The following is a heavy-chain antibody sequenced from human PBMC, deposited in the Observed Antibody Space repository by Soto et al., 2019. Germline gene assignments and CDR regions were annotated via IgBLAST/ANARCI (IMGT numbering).Heavy chain of an antibody. CDR1: GFTFSSYS. CDR3: ATQVGYYDSSGYYEIDY. V-gene: IGHV3-23*01. D-gene: IGHD3-22*01. CDR2: ISGSGNVP. Sequence: GGSLRLSCAASGFTFSSYSMSWVRQAPGKGLEWVSVISGSGNVPYYADSVKGRFTISRDNSKNTLYLQMNSLRAEDTAVYYCATQVGYYDSSGYYEIDYWGQGTLVTVSS. J-gene: IGHJ4*02.